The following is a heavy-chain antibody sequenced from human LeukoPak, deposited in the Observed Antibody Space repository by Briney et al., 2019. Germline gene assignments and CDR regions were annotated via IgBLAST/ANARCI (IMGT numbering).Heavy chain of an antibody. CDR1: GASISSGDYY. D-gene: IGHD3-10*01. V-gene: IGHV4-30-4*01. Sequence: SETLSLTCTVSGASISSGDYYWSWIRQPPGKGLEYLGYIHYSGSTYYNPSLESRVTISVDTSKNQFSLKLTSVTAADTAVYFCASVNRGWFGVGEYWGQGTLVTVSS. J-gene: IGHJ4*02. CDR3: ASVNRGWFGVGEY. CDR2: IHYSGST.